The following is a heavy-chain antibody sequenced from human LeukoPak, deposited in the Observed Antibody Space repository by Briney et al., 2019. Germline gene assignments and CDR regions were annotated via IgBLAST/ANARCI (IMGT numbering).Heavy chain of an antibody. V-gene: IGHV3-48*01. J-gene: IGHJ4*02. CDR2: ISSSSTTI. CDR1: GFTFSSYS. D-gene: IGHD1-1*01. CDR3: ARAGGQLVHGFGYFEY. Sequence: HTGGSLRLSCAASGFTFSSYSMMWVRQAPGKGLEWVSYISSSSTTIHYADSVKGRFTISRDNAKNSVYLQMNSLRAEDTAVYYCARAGGQLVHGFGYFEYWGQGTLVTVSS.